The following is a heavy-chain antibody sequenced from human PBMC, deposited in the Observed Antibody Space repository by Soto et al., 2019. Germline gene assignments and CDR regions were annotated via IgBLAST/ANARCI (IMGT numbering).Heavy chain of an antibody. Sequence: QVQLVESGGGLVKPGGSLRLSCATSGFAFSDYYMNWIRQAPGKGLEWIAYISSSADTIYYADSVRGRFSISRDNTRKSLFLQMNSLRAEDTAVYYCARDLYGGNDYFDYWGQGTLVTVSS. J-gene: IGHJ4*02. CDR2: ISSSADTI. D-gene: IGHD2-2*02. V-gene: IGHV3-11*01. CDR1: GFAFSDYY. CDR3: ARDLYGGNDYFDY.